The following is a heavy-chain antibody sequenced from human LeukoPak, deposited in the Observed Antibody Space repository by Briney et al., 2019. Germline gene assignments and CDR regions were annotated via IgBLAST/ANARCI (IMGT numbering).Heavy chain of an antibody. CDR3: ARASPGVVFNYFDY. Sequence: GGSLRLSCVASGFTIDSFYMSWVRQAPGKGLEWVANIDEAGKDRYYADSVKGRFTISRDNTKNSVFLGMTSLRVEDTATYFCARASPGVVFNYFDYWGRGALVPVSS. CDR1: GFTIDSFY. D-gene: IGHD2-15*01. J-gene: IGHJ4*01. V-gene: IGHV3-7*01. CDR2: IDEAGKDR.